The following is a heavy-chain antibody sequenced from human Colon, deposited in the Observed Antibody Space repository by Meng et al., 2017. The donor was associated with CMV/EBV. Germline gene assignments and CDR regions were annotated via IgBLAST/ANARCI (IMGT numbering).Heavy chain of an antibody. Sequence: VEMVQSGGEGKNPGASVKVSCKASGYTFTTYGISWVRQARGQGLEWMGWISADSGDTKYAQNVQDRVTMTRDTSTSTAYMELTSLRSDDTAIYYCASLSGGDFDYWGQGTLVTVSS. J-gene: IGHJ4*02. CDR3: ASLSGGDFDY. CDR2: ISADSGDT. CDR1: GYTFTTYG. D-gene: IGHD1-26*01. V-gene: IGHV1-18*01.